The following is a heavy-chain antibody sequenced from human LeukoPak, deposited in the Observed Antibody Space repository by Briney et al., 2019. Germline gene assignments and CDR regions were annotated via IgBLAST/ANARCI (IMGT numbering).Heavy chain of an antibody. CDR3: AILTYSSGWCYFDY. Sequence: ASVKVSCKASGYTFTGYYMHWVRQAPGQGLEWMGWINPNSGGTNYAQKFQGRVTITRDTSISTAYMELSRLRSDDTAVYYCAILTYSSGWCYFDYWGQGTLVTVSS. CDR2: INPNSGGT. CDR1: GYTFTGYY. D-gene: IGHD6-19*01. V-gene: IGHV1-2*02. J-gene: IGHJ4*02.